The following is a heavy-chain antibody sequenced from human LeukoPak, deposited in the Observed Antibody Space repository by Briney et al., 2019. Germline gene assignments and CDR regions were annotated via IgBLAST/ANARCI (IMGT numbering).Heavy chain of an antibody. CDR1: GYSFTSYW. J-gene: IGHJ4*02. CDR3: AGQADYNVLTGYHKGHLDY. D-gene: IGHD3-9*01. CDR2: IYPGDSDT. Sequence: GESLKISCKGSGYSFTSYWIGWVRQMPGKGLEWMGIIYPGDSDTRYSPSFQGQVTISADKSITTAYLQWSSLQASDTAMYYCAGQADYNVLTGYHKGHLDYWAREPWSPSPQ. V-gene: IGHV5-51*01.